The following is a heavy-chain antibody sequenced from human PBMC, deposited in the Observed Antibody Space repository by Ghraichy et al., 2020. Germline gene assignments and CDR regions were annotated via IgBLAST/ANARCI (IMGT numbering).Heavy chain of an antibody. CDR1: GGSISSGDHY. D-gene: IGHD2-15*01. J-gene: IGHJ6*02. Sequence: SETLSLTCTVSGGSISSGDHYWSWVRQSTGKGLEWIGYIYYSGNTYYNQSLKSRIIISVDTSKNQFSLKLRSVTVADSVVYFGAREHVICSGSHRGVDVWGQGTTVTVSS. CDR2: IYYSGNT. V-gene: IGHV4-30-4*01. CDR3: AREHVICSGSHRGVDV.